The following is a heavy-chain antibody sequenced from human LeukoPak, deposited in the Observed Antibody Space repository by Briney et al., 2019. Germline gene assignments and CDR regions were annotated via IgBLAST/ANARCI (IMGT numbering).Heavy chain of an antibody. CDR1: GGPISSYY. Sequence: PSETLSLTCTVSGGPISSYYWSWIRQPPGKGLEWIGYIYSSGSTNCNPSLKSRVTISVDTSKKQLSLKLSSVTAADTAVYYCARRVGMATPFGYWGQGTLVTVSS. J-gene: IGHJ4*02. CDR3: ARRVGMATPFGY. D-gene: IGHD5-24*01. V-gene: IGHV4-59*08. CDR2: IYSSGST.